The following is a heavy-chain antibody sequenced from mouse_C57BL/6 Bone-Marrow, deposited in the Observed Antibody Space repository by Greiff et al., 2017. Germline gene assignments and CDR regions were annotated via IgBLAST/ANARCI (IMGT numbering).Heavy chain of an antibody. CDR2: IWRGGST. Sequence: VLLVESGPGLVQPSQCLSITCTVSGFSLTSYGVHWVRQSPGKGLEWLGVIWRGGSTDYNAAFISRLSISKDNSKSQVFFKMNSLQAYDTAIYYCARTFAYWGQGTLVTVSA. CDR3: ARTFAY. V-gene: IGHV2-2*01. CDR1: GFSLTSYG. J-gene: IGHJ3*01.